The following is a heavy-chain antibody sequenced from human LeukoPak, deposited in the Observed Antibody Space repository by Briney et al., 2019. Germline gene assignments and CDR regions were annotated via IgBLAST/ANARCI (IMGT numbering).Heavy chain of an antibody. V-gene: IGHV1-46*01. J-gene: IGHJ4*02. D-gene: IGHD4-23*01. Sequence: GASVKVSCKASGYTFTGYYMHWVRQAPGQGLEWMGWINPSGGSTSYAQKFQGRDTMTRDMSTSTVYMELSSLRSEDTAVYYCARVGNSGSLDYWGQGTLVTVSS. CDR1: GYTFTGYY. CDR2: INPSGGST. CDR3: ARVGNSGSLDY.